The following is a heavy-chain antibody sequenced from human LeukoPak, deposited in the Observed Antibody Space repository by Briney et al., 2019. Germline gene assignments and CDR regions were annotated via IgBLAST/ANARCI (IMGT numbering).Heavy chain of an antibody. D-gene: IGHD3-22*01. V-gene: IGHV7-4-1*02. Sequence: GASVKVSCKASGYTFSSKAINWVRQAPGQGLQWVGWMDSTTGNPTYAQGFTGRFVFSLDTSVSTAFLQITNLKTEDTAVYYCARDKSGVTMIDYNWFDLWGQGTLVTVSS. CDR3: ARDKSGVTMIDYNWFDL. CDR1: GYTFSSKA. CDR2: MDSTTGNP. J-gene: IGHJ5*02.